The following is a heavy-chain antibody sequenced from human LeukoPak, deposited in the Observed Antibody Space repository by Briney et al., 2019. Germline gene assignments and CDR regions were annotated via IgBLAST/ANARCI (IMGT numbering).Heavy chain of an antibody. D-gene: IGHD3-3*01. CDR3: ARVNYDFRSGSAKLDY. J-gene: IGHJ4*02. Sequence: PGGSLRLSCAASGFTFSSYNMNWVRQAPGKGLEWVSSISTSSTYIYYADSVKGRFTISRDNAKNSLYLQMNSLRAEDTAVYYCARVNYDFRSGSAKLDYWGQGTLVTVSS. CDR1: GFTFSSYN. V-gene: IGHV3-21*01. CDR2: ISTSSTYI.